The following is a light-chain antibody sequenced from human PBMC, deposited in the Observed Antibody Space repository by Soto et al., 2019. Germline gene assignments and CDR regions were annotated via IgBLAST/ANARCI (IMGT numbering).Light chain of an antibody. CDR3: SSYTSSSTRV. Sequence: QSALTQPASVSGSPGQSITISCTGTSSDVGTYTLVSWYQQHPGKAPKLVIYEVNKRPAGVSKRFSGSRSGDTASLTISGLQAEDEADYYCSSYTSSSTRVFGGGTKLTVL. CDR1: SSDVGTYTL. CDR2: EVN. J-gene: IGLJ3*02. V-gene: IGLV2-14*02.